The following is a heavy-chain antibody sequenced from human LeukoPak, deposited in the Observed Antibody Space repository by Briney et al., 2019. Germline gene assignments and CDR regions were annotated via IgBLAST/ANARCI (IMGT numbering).Heavy chain of an antibody. D-gene: IGHD3-10*01. J-gene: IGHJ4*02. CDR3: ASWEIFGAVVY. CDR1: GGSISSGGYY. V-gene: IGHV4-30-2*01. Sequence: SQTLSLTCTVSGGSISSGGYYWSWIRQPPGKGLEWIGYIYHSGSTYYNPSLKSRVTIPVDRSKNQFSLKLSSVTAADTAVYYCASWEIFGAVVYWGQGTLVTVSS. CDR2: IYHSGST.